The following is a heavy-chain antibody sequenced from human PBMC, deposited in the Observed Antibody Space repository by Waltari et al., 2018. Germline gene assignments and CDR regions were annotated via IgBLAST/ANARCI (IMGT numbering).Heavy chain of an antibody. J-gene: IGHJ4*02. CDR3: ARMGGWNSDF. Sequence: QVLLVQSGAEVKKPGASVKVYCKASGYTFTSYDINWVRQASGQGFEWLGWMNPNNNITGYAQKFQGRVSITSDSSKSTAYMELSSLKSEDTAVYYCARMGGWNSDFWGQGTPVIVSS. V-gene: IGHV1-8*01. CDR1: GYTFTSYD. CDR2: MNPNNNIT. D-gene: IGHD2-15*01.